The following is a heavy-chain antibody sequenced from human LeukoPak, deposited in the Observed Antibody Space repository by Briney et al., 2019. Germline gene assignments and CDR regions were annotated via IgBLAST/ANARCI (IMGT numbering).Heavy chain of an antibody. D-gene: IGHD3-22*01. CDR1: GFTFSNHA. V-gene: IGHV3-33*06. CDR3: AKPAYYDSSGYYRMRDAFDI. Sequence: GGSLRLSCAASGFTFSNHAMHWVRQAPGKGLEWVTLVWYDGNRKYYADSVKGRFTISRDNSKNTLYLQMNSLRAEDTAVYYCAKPAYYDSSGYYRMRDAFDIWGQGTMVTVSS. CDR2: VWYDGNRK. J-gene: IGHJ3*02.